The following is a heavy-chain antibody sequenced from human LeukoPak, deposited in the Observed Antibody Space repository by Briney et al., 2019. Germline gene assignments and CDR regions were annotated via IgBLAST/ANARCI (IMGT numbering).Heavy chain of an antibody. D-gene: IGHD4-17*01. CDR3: ATVGSSGGDYVYAFDI. CDR2: FDPEDGET. Sequence: GASVKVSCKVSGYTLTELSMHWVRQAPGKGLEWMGGFDPEDGETIYAQKFQGRVTMTEDTSTDTAYMELSSLRSEDTAVYYCATVGSSGGDYVYAFDIWGQGTMVTVSS. J-gene: IGHJ3*02. CDR1: GYTLTELS. V-gene: IGHV1-24*01.